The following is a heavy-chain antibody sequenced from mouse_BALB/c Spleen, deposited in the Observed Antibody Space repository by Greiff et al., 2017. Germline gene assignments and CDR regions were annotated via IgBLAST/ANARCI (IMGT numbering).Heavy chain of an antibody. CDR3: ARSDYGSSYDFDY. J-gene: IGHJ2*01. CDR1: GYSITSDYA. V-gene: IGHV3-2*02. Sequence: DVKLQESGPGLVKPSQSLSLTCTVTGYSITSDYAWNWIRQFPGNKLEWMGYISYSGSTSYNPSLKSRISITRDTSKNQFFLQLNSVTTEDTATYYCARSDYGSSYDFDYWGQGTTLTVSS. CDR2: ISYSGST. D-gene: IGHD1-1*01.